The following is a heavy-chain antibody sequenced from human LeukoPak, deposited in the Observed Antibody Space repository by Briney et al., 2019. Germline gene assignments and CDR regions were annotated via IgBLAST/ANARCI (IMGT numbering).Heavy chain of an antibody. CDR2: ISAYNGNT. J-gene: IGHJ6*02. CDR3: AREVEDIVVVVAAGPLMDV. Sequence: GASVKVSCKASGGTFSSYAISWVRQAPGQGLEWMGWISAYNGNTNYAQKLQARVTMTTDTSTSTAYMELRSLRSDDTAVYYCAREVEDIVVVVAAGPLMDVWGQGTTVTVSS. D-gene: IGHD2-15*01. CDR1: GGTFSSYA. V-gene: IGHV1-18*01.